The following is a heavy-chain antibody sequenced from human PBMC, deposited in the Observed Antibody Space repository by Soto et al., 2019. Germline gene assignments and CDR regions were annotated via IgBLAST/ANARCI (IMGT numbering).Heavy chain of an antibody. V-gene: IGHV4-59*08. D-gene: IGHD6-13*01. J-gene: IGHJ4*02. CDR1: SGSISSDY. Sequence: SETLSLTCTVSSGSISSDYWSWIRQPPGKGLEWIGCIYYSGSTNYNPSLKSRVTISVDTSKNQFSLNLTSVTAADTAVYYCATISAAATIWAQGTLVTGSS. CDR3: ATISAAATI. CDR2: IYYSGST.